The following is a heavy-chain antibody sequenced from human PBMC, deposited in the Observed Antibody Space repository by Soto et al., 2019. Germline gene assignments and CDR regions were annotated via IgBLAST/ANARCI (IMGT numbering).Heavy chain of an antibody. CDR2: IIPIFGTA. CDR1: GGTFSNYA. J-gene: IGHJ4*02. V-gene: IGHV1-69*01. CDR3: ARPVEMATISRSYLFY. D-gene: IGHD5-12*01. Sequence: QVQLVQSGAEVKKPGSSVKVSCKASGGTFSNYAINWVRQAPGQGLEWMGGIIPIFGTANYAQKFQGRVTITADESTSTAYLDLSRLRSEDTAVYCCARPVEMATISRSYLFYWGQGTLVTVSS.